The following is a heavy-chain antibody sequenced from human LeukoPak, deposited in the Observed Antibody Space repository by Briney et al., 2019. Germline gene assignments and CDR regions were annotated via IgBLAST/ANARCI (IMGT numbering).Heavy chain of an antibody. CDR2: ISTSSSYI. D-gene: IGHD4-11*01. CDR1: GFTFSSYS. V-gene: IGHV3-21*01. Sequence: GGSLRLSCAASGFTFSSYSMNWVRQAPGKGLEWVSSISTSSSYIYYANSVKGRFTISRDNAKNSLYLQMNSLRAEDTAVYYCARDPYSGLFDYWGQGTLVTVSS. CDR3: ARDPYSGLFDY. J-gene: IGHJ4*02.